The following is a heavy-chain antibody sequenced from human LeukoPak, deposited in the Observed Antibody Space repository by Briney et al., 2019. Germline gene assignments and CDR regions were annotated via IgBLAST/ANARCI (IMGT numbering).Heavy chain of an antibody. V-gene: IGHV1-69*04. CDR1: GGTFSSYA. Sequence: ASVKVSCKASGGTFSSYAISWVRQAPGQGLEWMGRIIPILGIANYAQKFQGRVTITADKSTSTAYMELSRLRSDDTAVYYCARDLSADIVVVPAAIQSYWGQGTLVTVSS. CDR2: IIPILGIA. J-gene: IGHJ4*02. D-gene: IGHD2-2*01. CDR3: ARDLSADIVVVPAAIQSY.